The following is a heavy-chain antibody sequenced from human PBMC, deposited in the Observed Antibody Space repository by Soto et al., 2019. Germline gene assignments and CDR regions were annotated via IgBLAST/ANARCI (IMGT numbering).Heavy chain of an antibody. CDR2: VYHSGST. D-gene: IGHD4-4*01. V-gene: IGHV4-38-2*01. J-gene: IGHJ5*02. CDR3: ARGGTVTRFDP. CDR1: GYSICSGYY. Sequence: LSLTCAVSGYSICSGYYWGWIRQPPGKGLEWIGSVYHSGSTFYSPALKSRVTISVATSKNQFSLKLSSVTDADTAVYYCARGGTVTRFDPWGQGTLVTVSS.